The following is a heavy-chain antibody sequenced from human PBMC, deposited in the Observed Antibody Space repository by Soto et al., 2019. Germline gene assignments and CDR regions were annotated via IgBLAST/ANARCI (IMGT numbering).Heavy chain of an antibody. V-gene: IGHV1-69*13. CDR1: GGTFSSYA. CDR2: IIPIFGTA. D-gene: IGHD1-1*01. Sequence: GASVKVSCKASGGTFSSYAISWVRQAPGQGLEWMGGIIPIFGTANYAQKFQGRVTITADESTSTAYMELSSLRSEDTAVYYCSRPVQLERAMTGNDAFDIWGQGTMVTVSS. CDR3: SRPVQLERAMTGNDAFDI. J-gene: IGHJ3*02.